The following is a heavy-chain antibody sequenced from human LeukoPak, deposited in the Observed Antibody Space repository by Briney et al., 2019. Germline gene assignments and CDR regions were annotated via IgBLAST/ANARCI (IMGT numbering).Heavy chain of an antibody. V-gene: IGHV4-34*01. D-gene: IGHD2-15*01. J-gene: IGHJ6*03. CDR1: GGSLSGYY. CDR3: ARFPGSAEYRHYYYMDV. Sequence: PSETLSLTCAVYGGSLSGYYWNWIRQPPGKGLEWIGEINHSGSTNYNPSLKSRVTISVDTSKNQFSLKLSSVIAADTAVYYCARFPGSAEYRHYYYMDVWGKGTTVTVSS. CDR2: INHSGST.